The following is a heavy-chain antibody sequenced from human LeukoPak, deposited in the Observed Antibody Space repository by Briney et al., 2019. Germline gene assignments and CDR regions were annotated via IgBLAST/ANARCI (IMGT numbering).Heavy chain of an antibody. CDR3: ASTSANTYYYDSSGYYYNY. V-gene: IGHV3-64*01. Sequence: GGSLRLSCAASGFTFSSYAMHWVRQAPGKGLEYVSAIRSNGGSTYYANSVKGRFTISRDNSKNTLYLQMGSLRAEDMAVYYCASTSANTYYYDSSGYYYNYWGQGTLVTVSS. CDR2: IRSNGGST. CDR1: GFTFSSYA. D-gene: IGHD3-22*01. J-gene: IGHJ4*02.